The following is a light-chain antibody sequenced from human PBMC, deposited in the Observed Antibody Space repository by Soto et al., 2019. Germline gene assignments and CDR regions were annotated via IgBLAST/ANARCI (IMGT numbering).Light chain of an antibody. CDR1: SSDVGGYNY. J-gene: IGLJ2*01. CDR3: SSYTSSSTHVV. Sequence: QSVLTQPASVSGSPGQSITISCTGTSSDVGGYNYVSWYQQHPGKAPKLMIYEVSNRPSGVSNRFSGSKSGNTASLTISGLQAEDDADYDCSSYTSSSTHVVFGGGTKLTV. CDR2: EVS. V-gene: IGLV2-14*01.